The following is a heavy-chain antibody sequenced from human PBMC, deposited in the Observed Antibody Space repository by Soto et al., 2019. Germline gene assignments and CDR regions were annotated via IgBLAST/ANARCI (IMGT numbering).Heavy chain of an antibody. CDR1: GYSFTSYW. D-gene: IGHD2-8*01. J-gene: IGHJ5*02. CDR3: ARGYCTTSICDPWFDP. CDR2: IYPGDSDT. Sequence: PGESLKISCTGVGYSFTSYWIGWVGQMPGKGLEWMGTIYPGDSDTRYSPSFQGQVTISADKSITTAYLQWSSLKASDTAMYYCARGYCTTSICDPWFDPWGQGTLVTVYS. V-gene: IGHV5-51*01.